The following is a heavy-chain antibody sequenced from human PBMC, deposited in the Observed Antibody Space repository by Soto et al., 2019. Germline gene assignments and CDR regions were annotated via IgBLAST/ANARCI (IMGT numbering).Heavy chain of an antibody. CDR3: ASSSGDLDVYGMDI. V-gene: IGHV3-23*01. D-gene: IGHD3-10*01. Sequence: EAQLLESGGGLVQPGGSLRLSCAASGFTFSRYAMSWVRQAPGKGLEWVSTVTGGGHTTYNADSVNGRFTISRDNSKNTLYLQMNNLRAEDTAIYYCASSSGDLDVYGMDIWGPGITVTVSS. CDR1: GFTFSRYA. CDR2: VTGGGHTT. J-gene: IGHJ6*02.